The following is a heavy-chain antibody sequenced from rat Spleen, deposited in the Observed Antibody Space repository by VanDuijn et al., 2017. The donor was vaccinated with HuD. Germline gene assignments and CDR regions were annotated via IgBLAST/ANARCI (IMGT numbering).Heavy chain of an antibody. Sequence: VQLVESGGGFVQPGRSLKVSCAASGFTFSMYYMAWVRQAPTKGLEWMGRMRYNGDTSYNSVLKSRLSISRDTSKNQVFLKMNSLQTDDTGTYYCTIHPRYWGQGVMVTVSS. CDR1: GFTFSMYY. CDR3: TIHPRY. V-gene: IGHV2-63*01. J-gene: IGHJ2*01. CDR2: MRYNGDT. D-gene: IGHD3-1*01.